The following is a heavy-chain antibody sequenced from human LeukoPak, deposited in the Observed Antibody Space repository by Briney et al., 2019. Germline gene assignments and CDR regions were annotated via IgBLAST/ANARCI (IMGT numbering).Heavy chain of an antibody. CDR2: IHRAGRT. D-gene: IGHD3-9*01. CDR1: GVSISSSEW. V-gene: IGHV4-4*02. Sequence: SETLSLTCAVSGVSISSSEWWIWVRQPPGQGLEWIGEIHRAGRTRYNPSLKSRVTISMDYSKNQFSLKLTSVTAADTAIYYCGKTDIYFNPIDYWGPGSLVTVSS. J-gene: IGHJ4*02. CDR3: GKTDIYFNPIDY.